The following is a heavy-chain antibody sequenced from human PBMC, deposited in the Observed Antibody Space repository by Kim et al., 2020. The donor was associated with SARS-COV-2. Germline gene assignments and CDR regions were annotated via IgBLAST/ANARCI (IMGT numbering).Heavy chain of an antibody. CDR2: INPSGGST. Sequence: ASVKVSCKASGYTFTSYYMHWVRQAPGQGLEWMGIINPSGGSTSHAQKFQGRVIMTRDTSTSTVYMELSSLRSEDTAVYYCARDQDYGGNSGLWDYWGQGTLVIVSS. D-gene: IGHD4-17*01. CDR1: GYTFTSYY. CDR3: ARDQDYGGNSGLWDY. V-gene: IGHV1-46*01. J-gene: IGHJ4*02.